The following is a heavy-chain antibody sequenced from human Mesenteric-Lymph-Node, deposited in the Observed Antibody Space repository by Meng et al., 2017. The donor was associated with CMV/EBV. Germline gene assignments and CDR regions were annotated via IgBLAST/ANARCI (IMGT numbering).Heavy chain of an antibody. D-gene: IGHD6-13*01. J-gene: IGHJ4*02. CDR2: TYHSEST. CDR3: ARSGAPGYFYFDY. CDR1: GGSINSSNW. Sequence: GSGGSINSSNWWTWVRQPPGKGLEWIGETYHSESTNYNPSLKSRLTILVDKSKSHFSLTLSSVTAADTAVYYCARSGAPGYFYFDYWGQGALVTVSS. V-gene: IGHV4-4*02.